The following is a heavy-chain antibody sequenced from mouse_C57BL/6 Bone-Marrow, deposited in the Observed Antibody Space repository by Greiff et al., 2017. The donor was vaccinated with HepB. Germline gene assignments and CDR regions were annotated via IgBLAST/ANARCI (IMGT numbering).Heavy chain of an antibody. Sequence: EVKLMESGGGLVKPGGSLKLSCAASGFTFSSYAMSWVRQTPEKRLEWVATISDGGSYTYYPDNVKGRFTISRDNAKNNLYLQMSHLKSEDTAMYYCARDPYYGSRAWFAYWGQGTLVTVSA. CDR3: ARDPYYGSRAWFAY. V-gene: IGHV5-4*01. CDR2: ISDGGSYT. J-gene: IGHJ3*01. CDR1: GFTFSSYA. D-gene: IGHD1-1*01.